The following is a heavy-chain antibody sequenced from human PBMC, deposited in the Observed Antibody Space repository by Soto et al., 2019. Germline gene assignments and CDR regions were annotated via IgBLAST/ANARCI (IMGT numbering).Heavy chain of an antibody. CDR2: IHYSGST. Sequence: PSETLSLTCTVSGGSISGYYWGWIRQPPGKGLEWIGYIHYSGSTDYNPSLKSRVTISVDTSKNQFSLKLNSVTAADTAVYYCARGGPSSKWLDPWGQGTLVTVSS. CDR1: GGSISGYY. CDR3: ARGGPSSKWLDP. D-gene: IGHD3-10*01. V-gene: IGHV4-59*01. J-gene: IGHJ5*02.